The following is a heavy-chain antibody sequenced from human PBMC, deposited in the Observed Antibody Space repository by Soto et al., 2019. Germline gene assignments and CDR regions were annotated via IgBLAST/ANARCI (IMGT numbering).Heavy chain of an antibody. Sequence: GGSLRLSCAASGFTFSDYYMSWIRQAPGKGLEWVSYISSSGSTIYYADSVKGRFTISRDNAKNSLYLQMNSLRAEDTAVYYCARAPLDYYYYMDVWGKGTTVTVSS. CDR3: ARAPLDYYYYMDV. CDR2: ISSSGSTI. J-gene: IGHJ6*03. CDR1: GFTFSDYY. D-gene: IGHD6-13*01. V-gene: IGHV3-11*01.